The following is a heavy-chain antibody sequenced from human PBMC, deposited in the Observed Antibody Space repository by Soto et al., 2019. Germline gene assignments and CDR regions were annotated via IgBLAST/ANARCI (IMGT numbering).Heavy chain of an antibody. CDR3: ASDRYYWVYSRGGGGCVGDY. J-gene: IGHJ4*02. Sequence: QVQLVESGGGVVQPGTSLRLSCATSGLTFTKYGFHWVRQSPGKGLEWVAFIWHDGSQKYYADSVKGRFTISRDSFKDTVFLEMNSLRDEDSAVYYGASDRYYWVYSRGGGGCVGDYWGQGTMVTVSS. D-gene: IGHD3-22*01. CDR2: IWHDGSQK. CDR1: GLTFTKYG. V-gene: IGHV3-33*01.